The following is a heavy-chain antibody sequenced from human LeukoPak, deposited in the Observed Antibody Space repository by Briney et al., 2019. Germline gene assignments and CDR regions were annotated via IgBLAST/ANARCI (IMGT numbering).Heavy chain of an antibody. J-gene: IGHJ4*02. CDR1: GITFSYYW. Sequence: GGSLRLSCEVSGITFSYYWMHWVRRTPGKGLVWVSHINTDGTTTSYADSVKGRFTVSRDNAKKTLYLEMNSLRVEDTAIYYCLRSDNYGNWGYWGQGTLVTVSS. CDR2: INTDGTTT. CDR3: LRSDNYGNWGY. V-gene: IGHV3-74*01. D-gene: IGHD3-16*01.